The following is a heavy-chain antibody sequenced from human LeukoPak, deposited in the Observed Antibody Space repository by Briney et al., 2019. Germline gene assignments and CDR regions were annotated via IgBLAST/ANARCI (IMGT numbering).Heavy chain of an antibody. CDR1: GFTFSSYS. Sequence: GGSLRLSCAASGFTFSSYSMNWVRQAPGKGLAWVSSISSSSSYIYYADSVKGRFTISRDNAKNSLYLQMNSLRAEDTAVYYCARVGILNWFDPWGQGTLVTVSS. V-gene: IGHV3-21*01. CDR3: ARVGILNWFDP. CDR2: ISSSSSYI. J-gene: IGHJ5*02.